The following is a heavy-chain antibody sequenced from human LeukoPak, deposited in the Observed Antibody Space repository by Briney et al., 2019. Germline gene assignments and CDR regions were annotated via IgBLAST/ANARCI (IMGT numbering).Heavy chain of an antibody. D-gene: IGHD6-13*01. CDR3: AKDRLPGYSCSWPLLDY. V-gene: IGHV3-23*01. Sequence: GGSLRLSCAASGFTFSSYAMSWVRQAPGKGLEWVSAISGSGGSTYYADSVKGRFTISRDNSKNTLYLQMNSLRAEDTAVYYCAKDRLPGYSCSWPLLDYWGQGTLVTVSS. CDR2: ISGSGGST. CDR1: GFTFSSYA. J-gene: IGHJ4*02.